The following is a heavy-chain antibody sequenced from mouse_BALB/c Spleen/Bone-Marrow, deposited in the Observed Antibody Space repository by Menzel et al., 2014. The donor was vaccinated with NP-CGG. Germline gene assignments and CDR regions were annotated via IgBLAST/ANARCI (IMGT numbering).Heavy chain of an antibody. J-gene: IGHJ1*01. CDR1: GFNIKDTY. CDR3: ARGGSSYGWYSDV. Sequence: EVQGVESGAELVKPGASVKLPCTASGFNIKDTYMHWVKQRPEQGLEWIGRIDPANGNTKYDPKFQGKATITADTSSNTAYLQLSSLTSEDTAVYYCARGGSSYGWYSDVWGAGTTVTVSS. D-gene: IGHD1-1*01. V-gene: IGHV14-3*02. CDR2: IDPANGNT.